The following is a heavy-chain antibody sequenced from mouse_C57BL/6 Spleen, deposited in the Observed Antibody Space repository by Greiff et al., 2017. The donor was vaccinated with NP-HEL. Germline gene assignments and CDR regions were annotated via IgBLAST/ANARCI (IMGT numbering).Heavy chain of an antibody. CDR1: GYTFTDYE. D-gene: IGHD3-2*02. Sequence: QVQLQQSGAELVRPGASVTLSCKASGYTFTDYEMHWVKQTPVHGLEWIGAIDPETGGTAYNQKFKGKAILTADKSSSTAYMELRSLTSEDSAVYYCTRKEGQLRLRAMDYWGQGTSVTVSS. J-gene: IGHJ4*01. CDR3: TRKEGQLRLRAMDY. CDR2: IDPETGGT. V-gene: IGHV1-15*01.